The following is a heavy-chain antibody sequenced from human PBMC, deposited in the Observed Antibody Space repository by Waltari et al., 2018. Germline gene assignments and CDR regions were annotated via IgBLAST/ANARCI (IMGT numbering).Heavy chain of an antibody. CDR3: ARVGYCSGGSCPP. J-gene: IGHJ5*02. Sequence: QVQLQQWGAGLLKPSETLSLTCAVYGGSFSGYYWSWIRQPPGKGLEWIGEINHSGSTNYNPSLKSRVTISVDTSKNQFSLKLSSVTAADTAVYYCARVGYCSGGSCPPWGQGTLVTVSS. CDR2: INHSGST. CDR1: GGSFSGYY. V-gene: IGHV4-34*01. D-gene: IGHD2-15*01.